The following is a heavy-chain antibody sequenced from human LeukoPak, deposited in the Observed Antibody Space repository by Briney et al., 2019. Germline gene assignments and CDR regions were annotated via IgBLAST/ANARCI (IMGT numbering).Heavy chain of an antibody. J-gene: IGHJ6*04. CDR1: GYTFTSYY. CDR3: ARDLLRVAAPTPTGMDV. V-gene: IGHV1-46*01. CDR2: INPSGGST. D-gene: IGHD2-15*01. Sequence: ASVKVSCKASGYTFTSYYMHWVRQAPGQGLEWMGIINPSGGSTSYAQKFQGRVTITADESTSTAYLELSSLRSEDTAVYYCARDLLRVAAPTPTGMDVWGKGTTVTVSS.